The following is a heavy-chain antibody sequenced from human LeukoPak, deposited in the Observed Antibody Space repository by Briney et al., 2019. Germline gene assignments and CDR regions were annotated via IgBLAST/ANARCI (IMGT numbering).Heavy chain of an antibody. D-gene: IGHD1-1*01. Sequence: GGSLRLSCAASGLTFSSYAMSWVRQAPGKGLEWVSAISGSGGSTYYADSVKGRFTISRDNSKNTLYLQMNSLRAEDTAVYYCAKDHWNGLLPDYWGQGTLVTVSS. CDR1: GLTFSSYA. J-gene: IGHJ4*02. CDR2: ISGSGGST. CDR3: AKDHWNGLLPDY. V-gene: IGHV3-23*01.